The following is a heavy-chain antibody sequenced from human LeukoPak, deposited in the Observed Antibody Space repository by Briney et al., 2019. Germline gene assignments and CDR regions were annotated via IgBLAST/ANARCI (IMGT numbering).Heavy chain of an antibody. CDR1: GYSISSGYY. D-gene: IGHD4-23*01. Sequence: SETLFLTCAVTGYSISSGYYWGWIRQPPGKGLEWIGSIYHSGSTYYNPSLKSRVTISVDTSKNQFSLKLSSVTAADTAVYYCARPVDYYYYYMDVWGKGTTVTVSS. V-gene: IGHV4-38-2*01. J-gene: IGHJ6*03. CDR3: ARPVDYYYYYMDV. CDR2: IYHSGST.